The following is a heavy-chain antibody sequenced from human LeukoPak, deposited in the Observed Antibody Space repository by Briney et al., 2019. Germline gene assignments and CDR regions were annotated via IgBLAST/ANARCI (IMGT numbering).Heavy chain of an antibody. D-gene: IGHD4-17*01. J-gene: IGHJ3*02. CDR2: IYYSGST. CDR1: GGSISSGGYY. CDR3: ARARDYGDYVNAFDI. V-gene: IGHV4-31*03. Sequence: PSETLYLTCTVSGGSISSGGYYWSWIRQHPGKGLEWIGYIYYSGSTYYNPSLKSRVTISVDTSKNQFSLKLSSVTAADTAVYYCARARDYGDYVNAFDIWGQGTMVTVSS.